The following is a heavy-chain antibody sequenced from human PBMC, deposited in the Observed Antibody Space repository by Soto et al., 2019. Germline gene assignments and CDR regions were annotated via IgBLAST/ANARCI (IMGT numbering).Heavy chain of an antibody. CDR2: ISAYNGNT. V-gene: IGHV1-18*01. CDR1: GYTFTNFG. J-gene: IGHJ4*02. Sequence: QVQLVQSGAEVEKPGASVKVSCKASGYTFTNFGISWVRQAPGQGLEWMGWISAYNGNTNYAQKFRGRVTMTGDTXXXXXXXXXRXXXXDXTAXYYCAXGGTPIDYWGQGTLVTVSS. D-gene: IGHD3-10*01. CDR3: AXGGTPIDY.